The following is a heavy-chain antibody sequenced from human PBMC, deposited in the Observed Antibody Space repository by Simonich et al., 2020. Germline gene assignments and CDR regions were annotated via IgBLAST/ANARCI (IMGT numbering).Heavy chain of an antibody. CDR3: ARGIVGASGAFDI. CDR1: GFTFSSYS. D-gene: IGHD1-26*01. Sequence: EVQLVESGGGLVKPGGSLRLSCAASGFTFSSYSMNWVRQAPGKELEWVSSISRSSSYIYYADSVKGRFTISRDNAKNSLYLQMNSLRAEDTAVYYCARGIVGASGAFDIWGQGTMVTVSS. J-gene: IGHJ3*02. V-gene: IGHV3-21*01. CDR2: ISRSSSYI.